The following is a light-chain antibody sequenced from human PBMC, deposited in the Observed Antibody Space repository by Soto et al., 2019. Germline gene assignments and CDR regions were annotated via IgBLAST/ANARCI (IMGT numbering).Light chain of an antibody. V-gene: IGLV2-23*01. CDR3: CSSAPNRTIV. J-gene: IGLJ1*01. CDR1: SSALGSYRL. Sequence: QSALTQPASVSGSPGQSITISCTGSSSALGSYRLVSWYQHHPGKVPKLIIYEGSKRPSGVSNRFSGSEPGNTASLTISGLQAEDEADYYCCSSAPNRTIVFGTWTKLTVL. CDR2: EGS.